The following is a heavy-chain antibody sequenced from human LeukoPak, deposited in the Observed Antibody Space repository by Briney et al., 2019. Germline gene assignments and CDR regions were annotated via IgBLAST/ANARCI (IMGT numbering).Heavy chain of an antibody. CDR2: INHSGST. D-gene: IGHD2-2*02. Sequence: KPSETLSLTCAVYGGSFSGYSWRWIRQPPGKGLEWIGEINHSGSTNYNPSLKSRVTISVDTSKNQFSLKLSSVTAADTAVYYCARGRGVVPAAIRPNWFDPWGQGTLVTVSS. CDR3: ARGRGVVPAAIRPNWFDP. CDR1: GGSFSGYS. J-gene: IGHJ5*02. V-gene: IGHV4-34*01.